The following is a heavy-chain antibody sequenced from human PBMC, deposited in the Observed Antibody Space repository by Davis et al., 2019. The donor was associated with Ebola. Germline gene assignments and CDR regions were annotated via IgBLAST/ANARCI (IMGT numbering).Heavy chain of an antibody. CDR3: TTNYPLGITERDS. J-gene: IGHJ4*02. V-gene: IGHV3-15*01. Sequence: GESLKISCAASGFTFSNAWMSWVRQAPGKGLEWVGRIKSKTDGGTTDYAAPVKGRFTISRDDSKNTLYLQMNSLKTEDTAVYYCTTNYPLGITERDSWGKGTLVTVS. D-gene: IGHD1-20*01. CDR2: IKSKTDGGTT. CDR1: GFTFSNAW.